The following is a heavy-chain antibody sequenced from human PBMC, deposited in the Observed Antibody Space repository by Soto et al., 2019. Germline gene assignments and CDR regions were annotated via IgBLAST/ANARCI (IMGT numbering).Heavy chain of an antibody. J-gene: IGHJ3*02. D-gene: IGHD5-12*01. V-gene: IGHV3-23*01. CDR3: AKDSRYSGYVRAFDI. CDR1: GFTFSSYA. CDR2: ISGGGGST. Sequence: GGSLRLSCAASGFTFSSYAMSWVRQAPGKGLEWVSGISGGGGSTSYADSVKGRFTISRDNSKNTLYLQMNSLRAEDTALYYCAKDSRYSGYVRAFDIWGQGTMVTVSS.